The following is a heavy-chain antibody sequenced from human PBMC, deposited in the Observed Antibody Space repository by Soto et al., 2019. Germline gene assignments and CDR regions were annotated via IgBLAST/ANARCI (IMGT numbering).Heavy chain of an antibody. CDR1: GITFSTYA. V-gene: IGHV1-3*01. J-gene: IGHJ5*02. CDR3: ARAISGYVT. CDR2: INAGNGNT. Sequence: QVQLVQSGAGVKKPGASVKVSCKASGITFSTYAIHWVRQAPGQRLEWMGWINAGNGNTRYSQKFQGRVTLTRDTSASTAYMDLSSLRSEDTAIYYCARAISGYVTWGQGTLVTVSS. D-gene: IGHD5-12*01.